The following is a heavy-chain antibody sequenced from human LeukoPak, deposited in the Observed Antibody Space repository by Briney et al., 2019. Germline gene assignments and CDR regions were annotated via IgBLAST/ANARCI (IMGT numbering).Heavy chain of an antibody. CDR2: INSDGSST. V-gene: IGHV3-74*01. D-gene: IGHD6-13*01. J-gene: IGHJ1*01. CDR1: GFTFSSYW. CDR3: ARDLVEGSSWGIAEYFQH. Sequence: PGGSLRLSCAASGFTFSSYWMHWVRQAPGKGLVWVSRINSDGSSTSYADSVKGRFTISRDNAKNTLYLQMNSLRAEDTAVYYCARDLVEGSSWGIAEYFQHWGQGTLVTVSS.